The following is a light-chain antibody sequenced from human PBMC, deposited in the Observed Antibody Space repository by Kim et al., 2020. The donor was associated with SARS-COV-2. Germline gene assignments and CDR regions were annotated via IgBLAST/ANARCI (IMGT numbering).Light chain of an antibody. CDR2: QDN. CDR3: QAWDSSTVV. Sequence: SVSPEQTATITGSAEKLGEKYASWYQQRPGQSPILVIFQDNKRPSGIPERFSGSNSGNTATLTISGTQTMDEADYYCQAWDSSTVVFGGGTQLTVL. CDR1: KLGEKY. J-gene: IGLJ2*01. V-gene: IGLV3-1*01.